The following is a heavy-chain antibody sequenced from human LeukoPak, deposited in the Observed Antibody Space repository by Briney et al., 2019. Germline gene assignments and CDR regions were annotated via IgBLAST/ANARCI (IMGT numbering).Heavy chain of an antibody. D-gene: IGHD6-19*01. Sequence: GGSLRLSCAASGFTFTSYGMNWVRQAPGKGLEWISYISSSSSIIYYADSVKGRFTISRDNSKNTLYLQMNSLRAEDTAVYYCAKDSSGWYSNPFDYWGQGTLVTVSS. J-gene: IGHJ4*02. CDR1: GFTFTSYG. CDR3: AKDSSGWYSNPFDY. V-gene: IGHV3-48*01. CDR2: ISSSSSII.